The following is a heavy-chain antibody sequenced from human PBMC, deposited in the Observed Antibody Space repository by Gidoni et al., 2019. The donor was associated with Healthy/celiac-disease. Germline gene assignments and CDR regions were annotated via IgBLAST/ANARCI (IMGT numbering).Heavy chain of an antibody. CDR1: GGSISSSSYY. V-gene: IGHV4-39*01. D-gene: IGHD3-16*01. CDR2: IYYSGST. J-gene: IGHJ4*02. Sequence: HLQLQESGPGLVKPSETLSLTCTVSGGSISSSSYYWGWIRQPPGKGLEWIGSIYYSGSTYYNPSLKSRVTISVDTSKNQFSLKLSSVTAADTAVYYCARLVPQAGGNDYWGQGTLVTVSS. CDR3: ARLVPQAGGNDY.